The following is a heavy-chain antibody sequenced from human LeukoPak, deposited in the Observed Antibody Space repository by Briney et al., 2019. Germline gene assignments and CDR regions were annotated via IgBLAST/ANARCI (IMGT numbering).Heavy chain of an antibody. J-gene: IGHJ3*02. CDR3: ARGTRAFDI. Sequence: SETLSLTCAVYGGSFSGYYWSWIRQLPGKGLEWIGEINHSGGTNYNPSLKSRVTISVDTSKNQFSLKLSSVTAADTAVYYCARGTRAFDIWGQGTMVTVSS. V-gene: IGHV4-34*01. CDR1: GGSFSGYY. CDR2: INHSGGT.